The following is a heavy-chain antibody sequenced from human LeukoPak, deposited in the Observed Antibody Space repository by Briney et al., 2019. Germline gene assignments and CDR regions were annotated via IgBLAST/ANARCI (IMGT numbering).Heavy chain of an antibody. CDR2: TYYRSTWYN. D-gene: IGHD1-1*01. CDR1: GDIVSSNSVT. J-gene: IGHJ5*02. CDR3: ARKLTQYDCFDP. Sequence: SQTLSLTCAISGDIVSSNSVTWNWIRQSPSRGLEWLGRTYYRSTWYNDYAVSVRGRITVNPDTSKNQFSLHLNSVTPEDTAVYYCARKLTQYDCFDPWGQGILVTVSS. V-gene: IGHV6-1*01.